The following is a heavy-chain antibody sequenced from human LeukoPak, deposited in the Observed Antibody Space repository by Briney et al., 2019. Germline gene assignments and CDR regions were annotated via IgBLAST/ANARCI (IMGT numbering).Heavy chain of an antibody. D-gene: IGHD1-26*01. V-gene: IGHV3-48*03. CDR3: ARQSGSYYGDAFDI. Sequence: PVGSLRLSCAASGFTFSSYEMNWVRQAPGKGLEWVSYISGSGSTIYYADSVKGRFTISRDNAKNSLYLQMNSLRAEDTAVYYCARQSGSYYGDAFDIWGQGTMVTVSS. J-gene: IGHJ3*02. CDR1: GFTFSSYE. CDR2: ISGSGSTI.